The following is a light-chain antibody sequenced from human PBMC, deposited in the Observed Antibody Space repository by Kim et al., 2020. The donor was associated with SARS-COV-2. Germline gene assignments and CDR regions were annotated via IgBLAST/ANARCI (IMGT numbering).Light chain of an antibody. CDR1: QDFSNY. CDR2: AAS. Sequence: PSVGDRVSLSSPAIQDFSNYLASYHPTPGKPPKLLFYAASTLQSGVPSRFSGSVSGTDFTLTISRLQPEDVATYYCQKYDGAPCTFVQGTKFYIK. J-gene: IGKJ1*01. V-gene: IGKV1-27*01. CDR3: QKYDGAPCT.